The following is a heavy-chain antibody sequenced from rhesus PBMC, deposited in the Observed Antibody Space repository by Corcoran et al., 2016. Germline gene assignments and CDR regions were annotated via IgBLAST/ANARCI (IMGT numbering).Heavy chain of an antibody. CDR1: GGSISGGYG. J-gene: IGHJ4*01. D-gene: IGHD3-3*01. CDR3: ARQIFWTGLDY. V-gene: IGHV4-127*01. Sequence: QVQLQESGPGLVKPSETLSLTCAVSGGSISGGYGWSWIRPPPGKGLEWIGNIFGRFGSTYYNPSLKSRVTISRDTSKNQFSLKLSSGTAADTAVYYCARQIFWTGLDYWGQGVLVTVSS. CDR2: IFGRFGST.